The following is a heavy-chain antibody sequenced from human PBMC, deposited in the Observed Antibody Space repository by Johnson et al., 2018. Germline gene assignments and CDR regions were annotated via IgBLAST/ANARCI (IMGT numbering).Heavy chain of an antibody. V-gene: IGHV1-8*01. J-gene: IGHJ3*02. CDR3: ARGHSSGWYGVNAFDI. D-gene: IGHD6-19*01. CDR1: GYTFTSYD. Sequence: VQLVESGAEVKKPGASVKVSCKASGYTFTSYDINWVRQATGQGLEWMGWMNPNSGNTGYAQKFQGRVTMTRNTSISPAYMELRSLRSEDTAVDYCARGHSSGWYGVNAFDIWGQGTMVTVSS. CDR2: MNPNSGNT.